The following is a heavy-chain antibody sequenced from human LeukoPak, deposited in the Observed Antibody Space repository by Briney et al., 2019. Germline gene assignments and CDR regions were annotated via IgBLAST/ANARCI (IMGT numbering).Heavy chain of an antibody. D-gene: IGHD5-18*01. J-gene: IGHJ4*02. CDR3: AREISDGTFDY. CDR2: INPNSGGT. V-gene: IGHV1-2*02. CDR1: GYTFTSYD. Sequence: ASVKVSCKASGYTFTSYDIDWVRQAPGQGLEWMGWINPNSGGTNYAQKFQGRVTMTRDTSISTAYMELSRLRSDDTAVYYCAREISDGTFDYWGQGTLVTVSS.